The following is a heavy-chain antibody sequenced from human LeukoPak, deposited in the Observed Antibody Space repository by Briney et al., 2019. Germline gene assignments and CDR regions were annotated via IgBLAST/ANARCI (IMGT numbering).Heavy chain of an antibody. CDR2: ISGSGGST. J-gene: IGHJ4*02. CDR3: AKLRRGYYGSGSLFDY. CDR1: GFTFSSYA. V-gene: IGHV3-23*01. D-gene: IGHD3-10*01. Sequence: GGSLRLSCAASGFTFSSYAMSWVRQAPGKGLEWVSVISGSGGSTYYPDSVKGRFTISRDNPKNTLYLQMNSLRAEDTAIYYCAKLRRGYYGSGSLFDYWGQGTLVTVSS.